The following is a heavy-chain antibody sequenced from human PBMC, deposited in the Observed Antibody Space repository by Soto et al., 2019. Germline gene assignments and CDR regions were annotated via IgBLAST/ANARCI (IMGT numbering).Heavy chain of an antibody. CDR2: FIAMFGTT. D-gene: IGHD5-18*01. Sequence: GASVKVSCKASGGTFSSFAIRWVRQAPGQGLEWMGGFIAMFGTTTYAKKVQGRATITADESLTSSYLELRSLRSEDTAVYFCARGAMANFDYWGQGTVVTVSS. CDR3: ARGAMANFDY. V-gene: IGHV1-69*13. CDR1: GGTFSSFA. J-gene: IGHJ4*02.